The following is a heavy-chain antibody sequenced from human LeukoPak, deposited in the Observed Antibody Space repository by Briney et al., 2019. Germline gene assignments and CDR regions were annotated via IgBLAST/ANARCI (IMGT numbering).Heavy chain of an antibody. D-gene: IGHD3-22*01. V-gene: IGHV6-1*01. Sequence: SQTLSLTCGISGDSVSNYNAWNWVRQSPSRGLEWLGRTFYRSRWYNTYAVSVKSRIVINADASKNLFSLQLNSVTPEDTAVYYCARDLYYSDRNGYSNGFDLWGQGTVVIVSS. CDR3: ARDLYYSDRNGYSNGFDL. CDR2: TFYRSRWYN. CDR1: GDSVSNYNA. J-gene: IGHJ3*01.